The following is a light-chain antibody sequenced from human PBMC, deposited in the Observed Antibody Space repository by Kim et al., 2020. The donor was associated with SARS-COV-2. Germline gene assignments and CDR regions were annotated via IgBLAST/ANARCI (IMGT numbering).Light chain of an antibody. CDR1: SLRIYY. CDR2: GEN. V-gene: IGLV3-19*01. CDR3: NSRDSSGNLVI. Sequence: SSELTQDPAVSVALGQTVRITCQGDSLRIYYASWYQQKPGQAPVLVNFGENNRPSGIPDRFSGSSSGNTASLTITGAQAEDEADYYCNSRDSSGNLVIFGGGTKLIVL. J-gene: IGLJ2*01.